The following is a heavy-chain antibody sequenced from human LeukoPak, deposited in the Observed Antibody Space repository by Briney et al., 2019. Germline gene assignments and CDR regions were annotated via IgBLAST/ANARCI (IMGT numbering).Heavy chain of an antibody. CDR3: AKDIQAAN. D-gene: IGHD5-18*01. CDR1: GFTFRSAA. J-gene: IGHJ1*01. V-gene: IGHV3-23*01. Sequence: GGSLRLSCAASGFTFRSAAMTWVRQGPEKGLQWVSLISSTGYNSYYADSMKGRFTVSRDNSKNIVYLQMNSLRAEDTALYYCAKDIQAANWGQGTLVTVSS. CDR2: ISSTGYNS.